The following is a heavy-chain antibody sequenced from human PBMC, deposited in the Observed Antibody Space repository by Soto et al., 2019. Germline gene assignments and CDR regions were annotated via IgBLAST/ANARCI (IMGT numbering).Heavy chain of an antibody. CDR2: IYHSGST. CDR3: ARATHKQWLVRLDYYYYMDV. J-gene: IGHJ6*03. D-gene: IGHD6-19*01. V-gene: IGHV4-4*02. Sequence: PSETLSLTCAVSSGSISSSNWWSWVRQPPGKGLEWIGEIYHSGSTNYNLSLKSRVTISVDKSKNQFSLKLSSVTAADTAVYYCARATHKQWLVRLDYYYYMDVWGKGTTVTVSS. CDR1: SGSISSSNW.